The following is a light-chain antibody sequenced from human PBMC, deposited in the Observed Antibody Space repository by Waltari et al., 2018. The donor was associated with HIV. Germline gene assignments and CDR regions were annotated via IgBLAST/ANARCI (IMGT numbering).Light chain of an antibody. CDR1: SSDVGGYNY. CDR2: EVS. J-gene: IGLJ1*01. CDR3: GSYTSSNIYV. V-gene: IGLV2-8*01. Sequence: QSALTQPPSASGSPGQSVTISCTGTSSDVGGYNYVSWYQQHPGKAPKLMIYEVSKRPSGVPDRFFGSKSGNTASLTVSGLQAEDKADYYCGSYTSSNIYVFGTGTKVTVL.